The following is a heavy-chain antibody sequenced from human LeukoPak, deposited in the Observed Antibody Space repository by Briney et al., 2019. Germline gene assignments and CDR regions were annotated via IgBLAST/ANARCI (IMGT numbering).Heavy chain of an antibody. J-gene: IGHJ4*02. Sequence: PSQTLSLTCTVSGGSISSGDYYWSWIRPPPGKGLEWIGYNYYSGSTYYNPSLKSRVTISVDTSKNQFSLKLSSVTAADTAVYYCASTNYDILTGYYHPCYFDYWGQGTLVTVSS. CDR1: GGSISSGDYY. D-gene: IGHD3-9*01. CDR3: ASTNYDILTGYYHPCYFDY. CDR2: NYYSGST. V-gene: IGHV4-30-4*01.